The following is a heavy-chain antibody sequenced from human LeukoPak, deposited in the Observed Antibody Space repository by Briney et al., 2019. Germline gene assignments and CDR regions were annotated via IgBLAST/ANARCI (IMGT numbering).Heavy chain of an antibody. CDR1: GYSFTSYW. Sequence: KSGESLKISCKGSGYSFTSYWVGWVRQMPGKGLEWMRIIHPPDSDTRYSPSFQGQVTMSADKSISTAYLQWSSLKVSDTAMYYCARRTYDVLTGTPSSVRKNWFDSWGQGTLVTVSS. CDR3: ARRTYDVLTGTPSSVRKNWFDS. D-gene: IGHD3/OR15-3a*01. J-gene: IGHJ5*01. V-gene: IGHV5-51*01. CDR2: IHPPDSDT.